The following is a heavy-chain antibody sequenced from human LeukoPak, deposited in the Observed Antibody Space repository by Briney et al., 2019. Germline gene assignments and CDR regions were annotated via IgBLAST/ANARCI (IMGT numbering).Heavy chain of an antibody. V-gene: IGHV1-69*04. D-gene: IGHD5-18*01. CDR3: ARDGPGLGLWLIRRPNWFDP. J-gene: IGHJ5*02. Sequence: GASVKVSCKASGGTFSSYAISWVRQAPGQGLEWMGRITPILGIANYAQKLQGRVTMTTDTSTSTAYMELRSLRSDDTAVYYCARDGPGLGLWLIRRPNWFDPWGQGTLVTVSS. CDR1: GGTFSSYA. CDR2: ITPILGIA.